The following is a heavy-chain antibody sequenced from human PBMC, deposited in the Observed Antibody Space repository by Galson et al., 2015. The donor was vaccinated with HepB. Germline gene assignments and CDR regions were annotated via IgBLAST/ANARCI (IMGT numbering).Heavy chain of an antibody. CDR2: INAGNGNT. Sequence: SVKVSCKASGYTFTSYAMHWVRQAPGQRLEWMGWINAGNGNTKYSQKFQGRVTITRDTSASTAYMELSSLRSEDTAVYYCASLGYSYGRYYYYGMDVWGQGTTVTVSS. V-gene: IGHV1-3*01. CDR1: GYTFTSYA. CDR3: ASLGYSYGRYYYYGMDV. D-gene: IGHD5-18*01. J-gene: IGHJ6*02.